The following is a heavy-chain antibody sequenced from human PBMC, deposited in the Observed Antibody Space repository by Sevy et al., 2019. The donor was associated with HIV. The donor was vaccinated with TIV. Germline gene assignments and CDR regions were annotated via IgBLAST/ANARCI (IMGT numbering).Heavy chain of an antibody. D-gene: IGHD2-15*01. CDR2: IYHSGST. V-gene: IGHV4-30-2*01. Sequence: SETLSLTCAVSGGSISSGGYSWSWIRQPPEKGLEWIGYIYHSGSTYYNPSLKSRVTISVDRSKNQFSLKLSSVTAADTAVYYCARVGGYGYFDYWGQGTLVTVSS. J-gene: IGHJ4*02. CDR1: GGSISSGGYS. CDR3: ARVGGYGYFDY.